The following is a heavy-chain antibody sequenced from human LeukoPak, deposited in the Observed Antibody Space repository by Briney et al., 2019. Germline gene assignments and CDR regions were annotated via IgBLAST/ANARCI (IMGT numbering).Heavy chain of an antibody. J-gene: IGHJ1*01. CDR2: IQYDGSNK. Sequence: GESLRLSCAASGFTFSNYGMHWVRQAPGKGLEWVAFIQYDGSNKYYADSVKGRFTISRDNSKNTLYLQMNSLRAEDTAVYYCTKDGRWFGELSEYFQHWGQGTLVTVSS. CDR1: GFTFSNYG. V-gene: IGHV3-30*02. D-gene: IGHD3-10*01. CDR3: TKDGRWFGELSEYFQH.